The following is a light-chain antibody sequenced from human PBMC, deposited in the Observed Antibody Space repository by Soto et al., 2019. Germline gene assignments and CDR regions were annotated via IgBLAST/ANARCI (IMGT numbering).Light chain of an antibody. V-gene: IGKV1-33*01. CDR1: QDISNY. Sequence: DIQMTRSPSSLSASVGDRVTITCQASQDISNYLNWYQQKPGKAPKLLIYDASNLETGVPSRFSGSGSGTDFTFTISSLQPEDIATYYCQQYDNLLTWTFGQGTKVEIK. CDR3: QQYDNLLTWT. J-gene: IGKJ1*01. CDR2: DAS.